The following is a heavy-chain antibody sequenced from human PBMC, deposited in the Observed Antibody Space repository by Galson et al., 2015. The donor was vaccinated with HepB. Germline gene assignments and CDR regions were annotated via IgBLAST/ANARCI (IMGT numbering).Heavy chain of an antibody. D-gene: IGHD2-21*01. CDR1: GFNLSGHG. CDR3: AKGSCGGASCHSRNYHYSLALDL. Sequence: SLRLSCAASGFNLSGHGAHWIRQAPGKGLDWVSVISYDGSPKYYADAVRGRFTISRDNSKNTLYLQMSSLRGDDTAIYYCAKGSCGGASCHSRNYHYSLALDLWGRGTTVTVSS. V-gene: IGHV3-30*18. J-gene: IGHJ6*02. CDR2: ISYDGSPK.